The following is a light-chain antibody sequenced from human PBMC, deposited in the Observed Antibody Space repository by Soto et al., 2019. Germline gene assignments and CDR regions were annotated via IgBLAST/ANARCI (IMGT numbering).Light chain of an antibody. CDR3: QQYHQWPIT. CDR2: GAS. CDR1: QSINSN. Sequence: EIVMTQSPATLSVSPGDRATLSCRASQSINSNLAWYQQKPGQAPRLLIFGASTRATGIPAGFSGSGSGTEFTLTISSLQSEDFAVYYCQQYHQWPITFGQGTRLEIK. J-gene: IGKJ5*01. V-gene: IGKV3-15*01.